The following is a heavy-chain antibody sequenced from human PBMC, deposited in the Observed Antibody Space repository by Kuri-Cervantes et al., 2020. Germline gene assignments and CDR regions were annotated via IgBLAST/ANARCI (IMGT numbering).Heavy chain of an antibody. CDR1: GYSISSGYY. Sequence: SETLSLTCTVSGYSISSGYYWGWIRQSPGKGLEWIGSMFHNGRTYYNPSLKSRVTMSVDTSKNQFSLKLNSVTATGTAVYYCARQRGWTYRDPLDYWGQGTLVTDSS. J-gene: IGHJ4*02. CDR3: ARQRGWTYRDPLDY. V-gene: IGHV4-38-2*02. D-gene: IGHD3/OR15-3a*01. CDR2: MFHNGRT.